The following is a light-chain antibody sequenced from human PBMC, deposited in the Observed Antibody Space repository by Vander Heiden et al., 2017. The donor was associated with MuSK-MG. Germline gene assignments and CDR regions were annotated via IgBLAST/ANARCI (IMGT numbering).Light chain of an antibody. V-gene: IGKV1-39*01. Sequence: DIQMTHSPSSLSGSVGDRVTITCRASESISSYLNWYQHKPGKAPKLLIYAASNLQSGVPSRFSGSGSGTDFTLTIGSLQPEDFASYYCQQSFSTPWTFGQGTKVEIK. CDR1: ESISSY. J-gene: IGKJ1*01. CDR2: AAS. CDR3: QQSFSTPWT.